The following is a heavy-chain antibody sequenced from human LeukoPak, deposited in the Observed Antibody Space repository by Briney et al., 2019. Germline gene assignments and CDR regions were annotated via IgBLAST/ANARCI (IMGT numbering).Heavy chain of an antibody. J-gene: IGHJ3*02. D-gene: IGHD1-26*01. CDR1: GFTFSSYG. CDR3: ARALPSPLYSGSYADAFDI. CDR2: IWYDGSNK. V-gene: IGHV3-33*01. Sequence: GGSLRLSCAASGFTFSSYGMHWVRQAPGKGLEWVAVIWYDGSNKYYADSVKGRFTISRDNSKNTLYLQMNSLRAEDTAVYYCARALPSPLYSGSYADAFDIWGQGTMVTVSS.